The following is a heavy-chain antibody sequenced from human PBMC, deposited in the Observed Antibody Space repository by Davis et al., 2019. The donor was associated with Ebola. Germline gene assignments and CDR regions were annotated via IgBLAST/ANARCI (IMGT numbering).Heavy chain of an antibody. CDR1: GFTFSSYW. J-gene: IGHJ6*02. CDR2: IKQDGSEK. CDR3: ARETTPPYYYYYYGMDV. V-gene: IGHV3-7*01. Sequence: GESLKISCAASGFTFSSYWMSWVRQAPGKGMEWVANIKQDGSEKYYVDSAKGRFTISRDNAKNSLYPHMNSLRAEDTAVYYCARETTPPYYYYYYGMDVWGQGTTVTVSS. D-gene: IGHD4-17*01.